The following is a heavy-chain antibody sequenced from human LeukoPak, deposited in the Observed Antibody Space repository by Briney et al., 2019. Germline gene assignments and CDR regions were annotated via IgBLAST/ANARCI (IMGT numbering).Heavy chain of an antibody. CDR1: GYTFTGYY. CDR2: INPNSGGT. D-gene: IGHD2-2*01. Sequence: GASVKVSFTASGYTFTGYYMHWERQAPGQGLEWMGWINPNSGGTNYAQKFQGRVTMTRDTSISTAYMELSRLRSDDTAVYYCARGDCSSTSCSIDYWGQGTLVTVSS. CDR3: ARGDCSSTSCSIDY. V-gene: IGHV1-2*02. J-gene: IGHJ4*02.